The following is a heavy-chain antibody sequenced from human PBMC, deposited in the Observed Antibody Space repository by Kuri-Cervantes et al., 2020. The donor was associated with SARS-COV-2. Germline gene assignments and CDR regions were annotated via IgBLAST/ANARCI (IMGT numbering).Heavy chain of an antibody. CDR1: GFTFSSYW. J-gene: IGHJ4*02. D-gene: IGHD5-24*01. CDR3: ARGAVEMATIWGIPYYFDY. Sequence: GESLKISCAASGFTFSSYWMSWVRQAPGKGLGWVANIKQDGSEKYYVDSVKGRFTISRDNSKNTLYLQMNSLRAEDTAVYYCARGAVEMATIWGIPYYFDYWGQGTLVTVSS. CDR2: IKQDGSEK. V-gene: IGHV3-7*01.